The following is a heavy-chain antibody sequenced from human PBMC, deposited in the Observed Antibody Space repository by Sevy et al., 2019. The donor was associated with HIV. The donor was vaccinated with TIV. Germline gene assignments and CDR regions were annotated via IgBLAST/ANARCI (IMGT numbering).Heavy chain of an antibody. D-gene: IGHD3-22*01. CDR1: GFTFSSYS. Sequence: GGSLRLSCAASGFTFSSYSMNWVRQAPGKGLEWVSYISSSSSTIYYADSVKGRFTISRDNAKNSLYLQMNSLRAEDTAVYYCARDSPVDYYDSSGARGTAWGQGTMVTVSS. V-gene: IGHV3-48*01. CDR3: ARDSPVDYYDSSGARGTA. CDR2: ISSSSSTI. J-gene: IGHJ3*01.